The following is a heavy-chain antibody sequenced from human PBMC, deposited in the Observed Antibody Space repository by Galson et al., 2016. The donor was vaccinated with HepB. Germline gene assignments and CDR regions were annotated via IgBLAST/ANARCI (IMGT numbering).Heavy chain of an antibody. CDR3: ARINELDDY. J-gene: IGHJ4*02. CDR1: GFNFRDYW. Sequence: SLRLSCAASGFNFRDYWMHWVRQAPGKGLVWVSHISSAGSYTSYADSVKGRFTISRDDAKNMLYLQMNSLRAEDTAVYYCARINELDDYWGQGTLVTVSS. D-gene: IGHD1-1*01. CDR2: ISSAGSYT. V-gene: IGHV3-74*01.